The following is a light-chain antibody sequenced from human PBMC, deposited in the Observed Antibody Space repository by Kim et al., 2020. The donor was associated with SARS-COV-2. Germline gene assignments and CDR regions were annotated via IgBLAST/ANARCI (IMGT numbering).Light chain of an antibody. CDR2: KAS. CDR3: QQYHTYPLT. J-gene: IGKJ4*01. CDR1: EMISNL. Sequence: DIQMTQSPSTLSAYIGDTVTITCRASEMISNLLAWYQQKPGKAPKLLIYKASTLNNGVPSTYSGSGSGTDFTLTISSLQPEDFATYYCQQYHTYPLTFGGGTKVDIK. V-gene: IGKV1-5*03.